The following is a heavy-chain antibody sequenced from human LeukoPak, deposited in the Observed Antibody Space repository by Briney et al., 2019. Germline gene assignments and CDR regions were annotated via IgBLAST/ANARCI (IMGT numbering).Heavy chain of an antibody. CDR1: GFTYGTYR. D-gene: IGHD2-2*01. CDR3: ARTQLNSHYYYMDV. Sequence: PGGSLTLSCAASGFTYGTYRMMWVRQAPGEGLEWVSSVSSSSSYIYYADSLKGRFTISRDNAKNSLYLQMNSLRAEDTAVYYCARTQLNSHYYYMDVWGKGTTVTVSS. CDR2: VSSSSSYI. J-gene: IGHJ6*03. V-gene: IGHV3-21*01.